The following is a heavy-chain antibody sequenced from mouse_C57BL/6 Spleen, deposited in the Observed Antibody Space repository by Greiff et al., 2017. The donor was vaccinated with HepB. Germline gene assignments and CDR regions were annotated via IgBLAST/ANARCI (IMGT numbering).Heavy chain of an antibody. CDR3: ARNRYGDSYYFDY. CDR2: IWSGGST. V-gene: IGHV2-2*01. Sequence: VQLQESGPGLVQPSQSLSITCTVSGFSLTSYGVHWVRQSPGKGLEWLGVIWSGGSTDYNAAFISRLSISKDNSKSQVFFKMNSLQADDTAIYYCARNRYGDSYYFDYWGQGTTLTVSS. D-gene: IGHD1-1*01. CDR1: GFSLTSYG. J-gene: IGHJ2*01.